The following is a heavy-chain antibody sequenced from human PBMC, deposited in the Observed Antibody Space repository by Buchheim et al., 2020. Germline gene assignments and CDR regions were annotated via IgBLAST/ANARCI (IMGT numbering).Heavy chain of an antibody. D-gene: IGHD4-17*01. J-gene: IGHJ4*02. CDR1: GFPFNSYA. Sequence: EVQLLESGGGLVQPGGSLRLSCAASGFPFNSYAINWVRQAPGTGLEWVSGIGGGGTNTYYADSVKGRFTISRDNSRNTVHLQMNSLRAEDTAIYYCAKDASTVTLYYFDYWGQGTL. V-gene: IGHV3-23*01. CDR2: IGGGGTNT. CDR3: AKDASTVTLYYFDY.